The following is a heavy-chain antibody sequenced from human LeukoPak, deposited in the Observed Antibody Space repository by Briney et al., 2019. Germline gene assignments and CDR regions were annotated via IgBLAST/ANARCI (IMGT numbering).Heavy chain of an antibody. Sequence: SETLSLTCTVSGVXISTYYWSWIRQPPGKGLEWIGYIYYSGNTDYTPSLKSRVTMSLDTSKNQFSLNLNSVTAADTAVYYCARAVITFGVPVAKGFDCWGQGALVTVSS. V-gene: IGHV4-59*13. J-gene: IGHJ4*02. CDR2: IYYSGNT. CDR1: GVXISTYY. D-gene: IGHD3-16*01. CDR3: ARAVITFGVPVAKGFDC.